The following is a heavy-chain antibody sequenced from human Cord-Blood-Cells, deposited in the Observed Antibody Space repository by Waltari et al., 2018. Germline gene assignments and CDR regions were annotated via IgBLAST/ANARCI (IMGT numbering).Heavy chain of an antibody. V-gene: IGHV1-69*01. J-gene: IGHJ3*02. Sequence: QVQLVQSGAEVKKPGSSVKVSCKASGGTFSSYAISWVRQAPGQGLGWMGGIIPIYGTANYALEFQGRVTITADESTSTAYMELSSLRSEDTAVYYCARDTAYCGGDCYSAFDIWGQGTMVTVSS. D-gene: IGHD2-21*02. CDR1: GGTFSSYA. CDR2: IIPIYGTA. CDR3: ARDTAYCGGDCYSAFDI.